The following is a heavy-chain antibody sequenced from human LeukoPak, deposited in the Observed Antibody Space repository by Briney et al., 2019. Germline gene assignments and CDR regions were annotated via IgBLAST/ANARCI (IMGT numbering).Heavy chain of an antibody. CDR2: IYYSGST. V-gene: IGHV4-39*01. CDR1: GGSISSSSCY. D-gene: IGHD6-13*01. Sequence: SETLSLTCTVSGGSISSSSCYWGWIRQPPGKGLEWIGSIYYSGSTYYNPSLKSRVTISVDTSKNQFSLKLSSVTAADTAVYYCARQGYSSSWTFDYWGQGTLVTVSS. J-gene: IGHJ4*02. CDR3: ARQGYSSSWTFDY.